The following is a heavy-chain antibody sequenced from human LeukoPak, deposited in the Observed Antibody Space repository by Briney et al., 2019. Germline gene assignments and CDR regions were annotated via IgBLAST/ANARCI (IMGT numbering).Heavy chain of an antibody. CDR2: INPNSGGT. J-gene: IGHJ3*02. D-gene: IGHD3-3*01. CDR3: ARDFWGESGYPDVFDI. CDR1: GCTFTGYY. V-gene: IGHV1-2*02. Sequence: ASVKVSCKASGCTFTGYYMHWVRQAPGQGLEWMGWINPNSGGTNYAQKFQGRVTMTRDVSTSTIYMELSSLRSEDTAVYYCARDFWGESGYPDVFDIWGQGTMVTVSS.